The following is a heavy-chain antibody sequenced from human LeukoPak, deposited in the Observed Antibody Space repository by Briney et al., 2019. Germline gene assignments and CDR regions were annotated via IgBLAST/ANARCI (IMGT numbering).Heavy chain of an antibody. CDR1: GGTFSSYA. Sequence: SVKVSCKASGGTFSSYAISWVRQAPGQGLEWMGRIIPILGIANYAQKFQGRVTITADKSTSTAYMELSSLRSEDTAVYYCARLGNDYGGHGYVYWGQGTLVTVSS. D-gene: IGHD4-23*01. V-gene: IGHV1-69*04. CDR2: IIPILGIA. CDR3: ARLGNDYGGHGYVY. J-gene: IGHJ4*02.